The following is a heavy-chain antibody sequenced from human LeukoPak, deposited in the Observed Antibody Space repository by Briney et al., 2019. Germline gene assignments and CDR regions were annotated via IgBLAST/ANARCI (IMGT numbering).Heavy chain of an antibody. Sequence: ASVKVSCKASGYTFTGYYMHWVRQAPGQGLEWMGWINPNSGGTNYAQKFQGRVTMTRDTSISTAYMELSRLGSDDTAVYYCARVIYYGSGSSDAFDIWGQGTMVTVSS. D-gene: IGHD3-10*01. CDR2: INPNSGGT. CDR3: ARVIYYGSGSSDAFDI. J-gene: IGHJ3*02. CDR1: GYTFTGYY. V-gene: IGHV1-2*02.